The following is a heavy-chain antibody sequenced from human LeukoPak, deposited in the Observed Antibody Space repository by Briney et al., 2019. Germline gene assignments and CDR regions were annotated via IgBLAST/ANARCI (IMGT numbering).Heavy chain of an antibody. J-gene: IGHJ4*02. CDR1: GFTFSSYE. CDR3: ARDRSRRSLFDY. D-gene: IGHD1-14*01. CDR2: ISSSGSTI. V-gene: IGHV3-48*03. Sequence: PGGSLRLXCAASGFTFSSYEMNWVRRAPGKGLESVSYISSSGSTIYYADSVKGRFTISRDNAKNSLYLQMNSLGAEDTAVYYCARDRSRRSLFDYWGQGTLVTVSS.